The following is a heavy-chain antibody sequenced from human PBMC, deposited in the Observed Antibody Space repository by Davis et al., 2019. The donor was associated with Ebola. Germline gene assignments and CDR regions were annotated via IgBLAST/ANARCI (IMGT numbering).Heavy chain of an antibody. J-gene: IGHJ6*02. CDR2: IYPGDSDT. CDR3: ARFTVTTVTNYYYGMDV. D-gene: IGHD4-17*01. V-gene: IGHV5-51*01. CDR1: GYSFTSYW. Sequence: GESLKISCKGSGYSFTSYWIGWVRQMPGKGLEWMGIIYPGDSDTRYSPSFQGQVTISADKSISTAYLQWSSLKASDTAMYYCARFTVTTVTNYYYGMDVWGQGTTATVSS.